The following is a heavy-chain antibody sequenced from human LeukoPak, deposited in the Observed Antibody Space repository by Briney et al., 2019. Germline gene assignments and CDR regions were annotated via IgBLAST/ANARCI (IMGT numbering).Heavy chain of an antibody. CDR1: GFTFNSYW. D-gene: IGHD3-10*01. CDR2: IKQDGSEE. Sequence: GGSLRLSCAASGFTFNSYWMTWVRQAPGKGLEWVANIKQDGSEEYYVDSVKGRFTIARDNAMNSLYLQMNCLRAEDTAVYFCARDRRGPFDYWGQGTLVTVSS. CDR3: ARDRRGPFDY. J-gene: IGHJ4*02. V-gene: IGHV3-7*03.